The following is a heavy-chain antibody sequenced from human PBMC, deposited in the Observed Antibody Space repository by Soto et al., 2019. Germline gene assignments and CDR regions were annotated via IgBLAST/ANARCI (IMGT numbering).Heavy chain of an antibody. D-gene: IGHD6-13*01. V-gene: IGHV4-4*02. Sequence: QVQLQESGPGLVKPSGTLSLTCAVSGGSICSSNWWSWVRQPPGKGLEWIGEIYHSGSTNYNPSLKSRVTTSVDKSKNQFSLKLSSVTAADTAVYYCAREGEQQSLGDYWGQGTLVTVSS. J-gene: IGHJ4*02. CDR3: AREGEQQSLGDY. CDR2: IYHSGST. CDR1: GGSICSSNW.